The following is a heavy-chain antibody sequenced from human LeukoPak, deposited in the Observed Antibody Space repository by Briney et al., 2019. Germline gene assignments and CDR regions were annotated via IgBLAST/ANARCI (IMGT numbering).Heavy chain of an antibody. Sequence: GGSLRLSCAASGFTFSSYSMNWVRQAPGKGLEWVSSISSSSSYIYYADSVKGRFTISRDNAKNSLYLQMNSLRAEDTAVYYCARAQNYGYGLGSYLQYYFDYWGQGTLVTVSS. J-gene: IGHJ4*02. D-gene: IGHD3-10*01. CDR3: ARAQNYGYGLGSYLQYYFDY. V-gene: IGHV3-21*01. CDR1: GFTFSSYS. CDR2: ISSSSSYI.